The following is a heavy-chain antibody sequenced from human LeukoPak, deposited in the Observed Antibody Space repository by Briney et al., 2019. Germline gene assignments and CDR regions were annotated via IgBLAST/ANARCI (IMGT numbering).Heavy chain of an antibody. CDR1: GFTFSSYA. D-gene: IGHD3-10*01. Sequence: PGGSLRLSCAASGFTFSSYAMHWVRQAPGKGLEWVAVISYDGSNKYYADSVKGRFTISRDNSKNTLYLQMNSLRAEDTAVYYCARDFTLRFGFGDPIGAYFDYWGQGTLVTVSS. CDR3: ARDFTLRFGFGDPIGAYFDY. V-gene: IGHV3-30*04. J-gene: IGHJ4*02. CDR2: ISYDGSNK.